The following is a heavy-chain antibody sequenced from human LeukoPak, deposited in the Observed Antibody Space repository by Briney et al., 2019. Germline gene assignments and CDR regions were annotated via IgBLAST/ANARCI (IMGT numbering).Heavy chain of an antibody. D-gene: IGHD2-15*01. J-gene: IGHJ5*02. CDR1: GYSFTSYW. CDR2: IYPGDSDT. Sequence: GESLKISCKGSGYSFTSYWIGWVRQMPAKGLEWMGIIYPGDSDTRYSPSFQGQVSISSDESISTAYLQWSSLKASDTAMYYCARGGIDCSGGSCYLVWFDPWGQGTLVTVSS. CDR3: ARGGIDCSGGSCYLVWFDP. V-gene: IGHV5-51*01.